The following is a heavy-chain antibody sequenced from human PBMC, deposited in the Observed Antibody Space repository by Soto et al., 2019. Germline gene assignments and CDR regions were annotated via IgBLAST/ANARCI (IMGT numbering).Heavy chain of an antibody. CDR2: IYYSVIT. CDR1: GGSISSGGYY. Sequence: SETLSLTCTVSGGSISSGGYYWSRIRQHPVKRLVWIVYIYYSVITSYIPSLISRFTISVDTSKNQFSLNLRSVPAAVTAVYYCARDPAPWGQGTLVTVSS. J-gene: IGHJ5*02. CDR3: ARDPAP. V-gene: IGHV4-31*03.